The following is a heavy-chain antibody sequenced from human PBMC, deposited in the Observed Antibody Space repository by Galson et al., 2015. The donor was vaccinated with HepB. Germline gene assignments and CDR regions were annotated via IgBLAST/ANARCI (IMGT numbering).Heavy chain of an antibody. Sequence: SLRLSCAASGFTLSSYAMSWVRQAPGKGLEWVSAISGSGGSTYYADSVKGRFTISRDNSKNTLYLQMNSLRAEDTAVYYCAKGSRAVDTASATDYWGQGTLVTVSS. V-gene: IGHV3-23*01. CDR2: ISGSGGST. J-gene: IGHJ4*02. CDR3: AKGSRAVDTASATDY. D-gene: IGHD5-18*01. CDR1: GFTLSSYA.